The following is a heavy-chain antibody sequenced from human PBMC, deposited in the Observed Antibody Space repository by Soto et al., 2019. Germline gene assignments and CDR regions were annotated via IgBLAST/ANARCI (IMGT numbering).Heavy chain of an antibody. J-gene: IGHJ5*02. CDR3: AREEGGGYDHRWFDP. D-gene: IGHD5-12*01. Sequence: QVQLQESGPGLVKPSQTLSLTCTVSGGSISSGGYYWSWIRQHPGKGLEWIGYIYYSGSTYYNPSLKIPVTISVDTSKDQFSLKLSSVTAADTAVYYCAREEGGGYDHRWFDPWGQGTLVTVSS. CDR2: IYYSGST. V-gene: IGHV4-31*01. CDR1: GGSISSGGYY.